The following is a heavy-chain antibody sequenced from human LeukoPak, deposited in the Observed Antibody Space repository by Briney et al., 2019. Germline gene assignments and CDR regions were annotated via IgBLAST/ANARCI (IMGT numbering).Heavy chain of an antibody. V-gene: IGHV4-31*03. CDR2: IYYSGST. J-gene: IGHJ1*01. CDR3: ARVSRYYYDSSGYGAEYFQH. Sequence: SQTLSLTCTVSGGSISSGGYYWSWIRQHPGKGLEWIEYIYYSGSTYYNPSLKSRATISVDTSKNQFSLKLSSVTAADTAVYYCARVSRYYYDSSGYGAEYFQHWGQGTLVTVSS. CDR1: GGSISSGGYY. D-gene: IGHD3-22*01.